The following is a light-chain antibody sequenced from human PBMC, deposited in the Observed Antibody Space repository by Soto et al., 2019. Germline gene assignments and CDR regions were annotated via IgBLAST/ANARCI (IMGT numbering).Light chain of an antibody. CDR1: SSNIGAGYD. J-gene: IGLJ3*02. CDR2: GNS. CDR3: QSYDSSLSGSV. V-gene: IGLV1-40*01. Sequence: QSVLTQPPSVSGAPGQRVTISCTGSSSNIGAGYDVHWYQQLPGTATKLLIYGNSNRPSGVPDRFSGSKSGTSASLAITGLQAEDEADYYCQSYDSSLSGSVLGGGTKLTVL.